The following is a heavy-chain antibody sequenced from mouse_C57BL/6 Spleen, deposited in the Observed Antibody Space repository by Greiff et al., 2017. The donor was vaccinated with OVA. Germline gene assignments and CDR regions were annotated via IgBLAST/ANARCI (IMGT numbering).Heavy chain of an antibody. CDR2: IHPNSGST. V-gene: IGHV1-64*01. Sequence: QVQLKQPGAELVKPGASVKLSCKASGYTFTSYWMHWVKQRPGQGLEWIGMIHPNSGSTNYNEKFKSKATLTVDKSSITAYMQLSSLTSEDSAVYYCAGYDGGAMDYWGQGTSVTVSS. CDR3: AGYDGGAMDY. D-gene: IGHD2-3*01. J-gene: IGHJ4*01. CDR1: GYTFTSYW.